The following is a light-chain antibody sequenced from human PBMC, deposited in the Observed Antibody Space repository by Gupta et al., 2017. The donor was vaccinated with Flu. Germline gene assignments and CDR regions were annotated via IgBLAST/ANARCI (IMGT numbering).Light chain of an antibody. CDR1: QSVSSY. CDR2: DAS. Sequence: EIVLTQSPATLSLSPGERATLSCRASQSVSSYLAWYQQKPGQAPRLLIYDASNRATGIPARFSGSGSGTDFTLTISSLEPEDVAVYYCQKRSNGTCTFGQGTKLEIK. J-gene: IGKJ2*02. V-gene: IGKV3-11*01. CDR3: QKRSNGTCT.